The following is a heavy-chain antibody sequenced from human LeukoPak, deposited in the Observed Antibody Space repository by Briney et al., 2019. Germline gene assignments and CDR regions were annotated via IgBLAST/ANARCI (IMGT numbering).Heavy chain of an antibody. D-gene: IGHD5-18*01. CDR1: GFTFDDYA. J-gene: IGHJ6*02. V-gene: IGHV3-9*01. Sequence: GGSLRLSCAASGFTFDDYAMHWVRQAPGKGLEWVSGISWNSGSIGYADSVKGRFTISRDNAKNSLYLQMNSLGAEDTALYYCAKDIERYSYDPYYYYGMDVWGQGTTVTVSS. CDR3: AKDIERYSYDPYYYYGMDV. CDR2: ISWNSGSI.